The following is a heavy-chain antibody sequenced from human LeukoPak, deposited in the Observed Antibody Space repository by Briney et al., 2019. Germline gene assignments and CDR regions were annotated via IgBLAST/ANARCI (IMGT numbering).Heavy chain of an antibody. D-gene: IGHD1-26*01. CDR2: ISGGGGTT. J-gene: IGHJ4*02. V-gene: IGHV3-23*01. CDR1: GFTFSSYA. Sequence: GGSLRLSCAAPGFTFSSYAMTWVRQAPGKGLEWVSTISGGGGTTYYPDSVKGRFTISRDNAKNSLYLQMNSLRAEDTAVYYCARDFKGAGFDYWGQGTLVTVSS. CDR3: ARDFKGAGFDY.